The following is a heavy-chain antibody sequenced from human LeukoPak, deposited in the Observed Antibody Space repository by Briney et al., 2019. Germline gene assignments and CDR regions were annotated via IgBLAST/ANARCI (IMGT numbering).Heavy chain of an antibody. CDR2: IGSDGRRT. D-gene: IGHD6-13*01. V-gene: IGHV3-64*02. Sequence: GGSLRLSCAASGFTFSRHGMHWVRQAPGKGLEYVSAIGSDGRRTYYADSVKGRFTISRDNSKNTLYLQMNSLRAEDTAVYYRAKGLYSSLSYYFDYWGQETLVTVSS. J-gene: IGHJ4*02. CDR3: AKGLYSSLSYYFDY. CDR1: GFTFSRHG.